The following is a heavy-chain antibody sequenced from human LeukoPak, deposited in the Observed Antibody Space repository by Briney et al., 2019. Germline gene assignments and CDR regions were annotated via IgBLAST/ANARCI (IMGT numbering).Heavy chain of an antibody. CDR1: GFTFSNYW. J-gene: IGHJ6*02. CDR2: TNKDGSQK. Sequence: GRSLRLSCAASGFTFSNYWMRWVRQAPGKGLEWVATTNKDGSQKYYVDSVKGRFTISRDNAKNSLYLQMNSLRAEDTAVYYCAKEWAYLIYYYYGMDVWGQGTTVTVSS. D-gene: IGHD2/OR15-2a*01. CDR3: AKEWAYLIYYYYGMDV. V-gene: IGHV3-7*03.